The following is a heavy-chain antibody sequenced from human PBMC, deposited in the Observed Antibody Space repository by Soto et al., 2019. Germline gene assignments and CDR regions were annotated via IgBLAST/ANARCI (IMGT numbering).Heavy chain of an antibody. D-gene: IGHD1-26*01. Sequence: QVQLVQSGAEVKKPGASVKVSCKASGYTFTGYYMHWVRQAPGQGLEWMGWINPNSGGTNYAQKCQGRVTMTRDTSISTAYMELSRLRSDDTAVYYCARDSPIWWEGYPYDLNDYYGMDVWGQGTTVTVSS. CDR2: INPNSGGT. V-gene: IGHV1-2*02. CDR1: GYTFTGYY. J-gene: IGHJ6*02. CDR3: ARDSPIWWEGYPYDLNDYYGMDV.